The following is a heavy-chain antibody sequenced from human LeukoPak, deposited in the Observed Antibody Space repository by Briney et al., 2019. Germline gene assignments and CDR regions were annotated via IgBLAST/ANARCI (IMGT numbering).Heavy chain of an antibody. Sequence: ASVKVSCKASGYTSTSYGISWVRQAPGQGLEWMGWISAYNGNTNYAQKLQGRVTMTTDTSTSTAYMELRSLRSDDTAVYYCARDRYVQQWLIPIDYWGQGTLVTVSS. D-gene: IGHD6-19*01. CDR3: ARDRYVQQWLIPIDY. J-gene: IGHJ4*02. CDR2: ISAYNGNT. CDR1: GYTSTSYG. V-gene: IGHV1-18*01.